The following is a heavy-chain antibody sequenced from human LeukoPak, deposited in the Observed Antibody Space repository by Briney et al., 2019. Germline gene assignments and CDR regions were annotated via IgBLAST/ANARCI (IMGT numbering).Heavy chain of an antibody. V-gene: IGHV4-59*08. D-gene: IGHD2-2*01. CDR3: AKRYCSSTTCYDDRGAFDY. Sequence: SETLSLTCAVYGGSISSYYWSWIRQPPGKGLEWIGYIYYSGSTNYNSSLKSRVTILVDMFKNQFSLKLSSVTAADTAVYYCAKRYCSSTTCYDDRGAFDYWGQGTLVTVSS. CDR2: IYYSGST. J-gene: IGHJ4*02. CDR1: GGSISSYY.